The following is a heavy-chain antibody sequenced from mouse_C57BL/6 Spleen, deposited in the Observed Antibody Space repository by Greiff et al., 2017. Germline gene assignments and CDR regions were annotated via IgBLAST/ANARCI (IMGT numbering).Heavy chain of an antibody. J-gene: IGHJ4*01. CDR2: IGPGSGST. D-gene: IGHD2-3*01. Sequence: QVQLQQSGAELVKPGASVKISCKASGYTFTDYYINWVKQRPGQGLEWIGKIGPGSGSTYYNEKFKGKATLTADKSSSTAYMQLSSLTSEDSAVYFCARYGSLHYDGYYIYAMDYWGQGTSVTVSS. CDR1: GYTFTDYY. CDR3: ARYGSLHYDGYYIYAMDY. V-gene: IGHV1-77*01.